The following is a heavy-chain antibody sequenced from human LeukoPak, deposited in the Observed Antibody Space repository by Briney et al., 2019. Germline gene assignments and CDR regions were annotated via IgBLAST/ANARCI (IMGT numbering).Heavy chain of an antibody. CDR1: GGSISSSSYY. J-gene: IGHJ4*02. D-gene: IGHD3-22*01. CDR2: IYYRGSS. V-gene: IGHV4-39*01. Sequence: SETLSLTCTVSGGSISSSSYYWGGIRQPPGKGLECIGTIYYRGSSYYNPSLKSRVTISVDTSKNQFSLKLSSVTAADTAVYYCARHSYYYDTSGYRSRGGFDYWGPGTLVTVSS. CDR3: ARHSYYYDTSGYRSRGGFDY.